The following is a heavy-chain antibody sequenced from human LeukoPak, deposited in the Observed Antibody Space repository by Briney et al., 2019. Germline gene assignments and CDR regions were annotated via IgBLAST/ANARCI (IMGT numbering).Heavy chain of an antibody. Sequence: PGRSLRLSCAASGFNFHDYAMHWVRQAPGKGLEWVSSISWNSDRIDYADSVKGRFTISRDNARNSLFLQMDSLRVEDAAFYYCAKDIDSSRWFYLDYWGQGTLVTVSS. D-gene: IGHD3-22*01. J-gene: IGHJ4*02. CDR1: GFNFHDYA. CDR3: AKDIDSSRWFYLDY. V-gene: IGHV3-9*01. CDR2: ISWNSDRI.